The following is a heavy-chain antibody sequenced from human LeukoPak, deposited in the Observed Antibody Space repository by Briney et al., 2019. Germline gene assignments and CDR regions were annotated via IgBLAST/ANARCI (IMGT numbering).Heavy chain of an antibody. D-gene: IGHD6-19*01. J-gene: IGHJ4*02. V-gene: IGHV4-34*01. CDR3: AVNGYSSGWFTKNYFDY. Sequence: PSETLSLTCAVYGGSFSGYYWSRIRQPPGKGLEWIGEINHSGSTNYNPSLKSRVTISVDTSKNQFSLKLSSVTAADTAVYYCAVNGYSSGWFTKNYFDYWGQGTLVTVSS. CDR2: INHSGST. CDR1: GGSFSGYY.